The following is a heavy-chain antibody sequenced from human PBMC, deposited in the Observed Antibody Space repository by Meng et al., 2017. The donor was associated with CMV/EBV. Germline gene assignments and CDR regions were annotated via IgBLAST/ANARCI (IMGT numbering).Heavy chain of an antibody. CDR1: GGSFSGSY. J-gene: IGHJ6*02. D-gene: IGHD6-13*01. CDR3: ARGLIAAAGTSRYDYYYYGMDV. Sequence: SQTLSLTCAVYGGSFSGSYWSWIRPPPGKGLEWIGEINHSGSTNYNPSLKSRVTISVDTSKNQFSLKLSSVTAADTAVYYCARGLIAAAGTSRYDYYYYGMDVWGQGTTVTVSS. CDR2: INHSGST. V-gene: IGHV4-34*01.